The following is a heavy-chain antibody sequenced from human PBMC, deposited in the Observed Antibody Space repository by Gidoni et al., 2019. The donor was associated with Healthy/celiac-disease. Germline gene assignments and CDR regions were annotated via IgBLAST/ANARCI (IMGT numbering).Heavy chain of an antibody. J-gene: IGHJ4*02. V-gene: IGHV1-3*01. CDR2: INAGNGNT. CDR3: ARDRRFLEWLLLS. D-gene: IGHD3-3*01. Sequence: QVQLVQSGAEVKKPGASVKVSCKASGYTFTSYAMHWVRQAPGQRLEWMGWINAGNGNTKYSQKFQGRVTITRDTSASTAYMELSSLRSEDTAVYYCARDRRFLEWLLLSWGQGTLVTVSS. CDR1: GYTFTSYA.